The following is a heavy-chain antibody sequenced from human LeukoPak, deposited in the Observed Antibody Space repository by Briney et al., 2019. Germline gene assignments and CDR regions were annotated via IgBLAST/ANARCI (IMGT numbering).Heavy chain of an antibody. CDR3: ARGRAPTGFLDP. Sequence: SVKVSCKASGGTFSSYAISWVRQAPGQGLEWMGGIIPIFGTANYAQKFQGRVTITADESTSTAYMELSSLRSEDTAVYYCARGRAPTGFLDPWGQGTLVTVSS. CDR1: GGTFSSYA. CDR2: IIPIFGTA. D-gene: IGHD1-1*01. J-gene: IGHJ5*02. V-gene: IGHV1-69*13.